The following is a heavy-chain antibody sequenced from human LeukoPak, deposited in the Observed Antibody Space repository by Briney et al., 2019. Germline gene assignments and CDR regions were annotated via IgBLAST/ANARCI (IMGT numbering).Heavy chain of an antibody. Sequence: SGGSLRLSCAASGFTVSSNYMSWVRQAPGEGLEWVSGIYSGGSAYYADSVKGRFTISRDNSKNTLYLQMNSLRAEDTAVYYCARYQRLDYMDVWGKGTTVTISS. D-gene: IGHD6-19*01. CDR2: IYSGGSA. CDR1: GFTVSSNY. J-gene: IGHJ6*03. CDR3: ARYQRLDYMDV. V-gene: IGHV3-66*01.